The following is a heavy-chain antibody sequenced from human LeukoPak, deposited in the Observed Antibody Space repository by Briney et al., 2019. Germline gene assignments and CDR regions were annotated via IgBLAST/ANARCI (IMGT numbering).Heavy chain of an antibody. CDR1: GGSISSYY. J-gene: IGHJ5*02. Sequence: SETLSLTCTVSGGSISSYYWSWIRQPAGKGLEWIGRIYTSGSTNYNPSLKSRVTMSVDTSKNQFSLKLSSVTAADTAVYYCAREIVLVPAATNWFDPWGQGTPVTVSS. V-gene: IGHV4-4*07. CDR2: IYTSGST. D-gene: IGHD2-2*01. CDR3: AREIVLVPAATNWFDP.